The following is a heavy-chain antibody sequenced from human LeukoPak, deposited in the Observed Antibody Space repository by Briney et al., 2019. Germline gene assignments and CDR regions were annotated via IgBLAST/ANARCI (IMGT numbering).Heavy chain of an antibody. J-gene: IGHJ4*02. CDR2: IIPIFGTA. CDR1: GGTFSSYA. CDR3: ARDGSGSYRPFDY. D-gene: IGHD3-10*01. Sequence: ASVKVSCKASGGTFSSYAISWVRQAPGQGLEWMGGIIPIFGTANYAQKFQGRVTITADESTSTAYMELSSLRSEDTAVYYCARDGSGSYRPFDYWGQGTLVTVSS. V-gene: IGHV1-69*01.